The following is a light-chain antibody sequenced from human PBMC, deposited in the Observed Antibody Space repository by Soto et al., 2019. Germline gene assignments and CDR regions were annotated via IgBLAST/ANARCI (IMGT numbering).Light chain of an antibody. J-gene: IGLJ7*01. V-gene: IGLV2-14*01. CDR1: SSDVGRYNY. CDR2: EVS. CDR3: SSQTSSSTLV. Sequence: QSALTQPASVSGSPGQSITISCTGSSSDVGRYNYVSWYQQHPGKAPKLMIYEVSNRPSGVSNRFSGSKSGNTASLTISGLQAEDEADYHCSSQTSSSTLVFGGGTQLTVL.